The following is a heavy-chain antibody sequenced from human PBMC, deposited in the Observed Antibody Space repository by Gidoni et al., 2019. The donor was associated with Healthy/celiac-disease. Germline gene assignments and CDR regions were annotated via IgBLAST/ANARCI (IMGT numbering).Heavy chain of an antibody. CDR2: ISGSGGST. CDR1: GFTFRGYA. CDR3: AKSDKSYCSGGSCHFDY. V-gene: IGHV3-23*01. J-gene: IGHJ4*02. Sequence: EVQLLESGGGLVQPGGPLGPPCAASGFTFRGYAMSWVRQAPGKGLGWVSAISGSGGSTYYADSVKGRFTISRDNSKNTLYLQMNSLRAEDTAVYYCAKSDKSYCSGGSCHFDYWGQGTLVTVSS. D-gene: IGHD2-15*01.